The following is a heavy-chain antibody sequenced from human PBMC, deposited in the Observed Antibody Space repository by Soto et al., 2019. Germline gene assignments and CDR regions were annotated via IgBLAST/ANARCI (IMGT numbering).Heavy chain of an antibody. D-gene: IGHD1-1*01. Sequence: GESLKISCKGSGYSFTKYWIGWVRQMPGKGLEWMAIIYPYESDTRYSPSFQGQVTISADKSISTAYLQWSSLKASDTAMYYCARPATSTWYYGMDVWGQGTTVTVSS. J-gene: IGHJ6*02. CDR2: IYPYESDT. CDR3: ARPATSTWYYGMDV. V-gene: IGHV5-51*01. CDR1: GYSFTKYW.